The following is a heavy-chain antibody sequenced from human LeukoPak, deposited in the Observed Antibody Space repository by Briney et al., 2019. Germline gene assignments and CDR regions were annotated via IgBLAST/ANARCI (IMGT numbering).Heavy chain of an antibody. D-gene: IGHD3-3*02. J-gene: IGHJ6*03. CDR3: AKDSIEGSTLIYHYYYMDV. V-gene: IGHV3-30*02. CDR1: GFSFSYYG. Sequence: GGSLRLSCAASGFSFSYYGMHWVRQAPGKGLEWVAFIRYDGSSKYYGDSVRGRFTISRDNSKNTLYLQMNTLRAEDTAAYYCAKDSIEGSTLIYHYYYMDVWGKGTTVSVSS. CDR2: IRYDGSSK.